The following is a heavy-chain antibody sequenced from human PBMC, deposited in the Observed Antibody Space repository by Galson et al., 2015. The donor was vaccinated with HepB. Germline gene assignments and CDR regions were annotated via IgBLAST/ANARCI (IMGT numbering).Heavy chain of an antibody. J-gene: IGHJ6*02. CDR1: GYSITSFW. D-gene: IGHD3-3*01. CDR2: IYPGDSDT. V-gene: IGHV5-51*01. CDR3: ARQADDLGAPLGSCGMDV. Sequence: QSGAEVKKPGESLKISCKGSGYSITSFWIGWVRQMPGKGLEWMGIIYPGDSDTRYSPSFQGQVTISADKSINTAYLQWSSLKASDTAMYYFARQADDLGAPLGSCGMDVWGQGTTVTVSS.